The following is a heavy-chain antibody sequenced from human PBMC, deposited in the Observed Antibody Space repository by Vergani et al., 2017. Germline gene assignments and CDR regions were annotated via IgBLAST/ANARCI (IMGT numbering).Heavy chain of an antibody. CDR3: ATEMFDIVVVPAARRAFDI. D-gene: IGHD2-2*01. J-gene: IGHJ3*02. V-gene: IGHV1-69*14. Sequence: QVQLVQSGAEVKKPGSSVKVSCKASGGTFSSHAISWVRLAPGQGLEWRGRIITIFGTANYAQKFQGRVTITADKSTSTAYMELRSLRSEDTAVYYCATEMFDIVVVPAARRAFDIWGQGTMVTVSS. CDR2: IITIFGTA. CDR1: GGTFSSHA.